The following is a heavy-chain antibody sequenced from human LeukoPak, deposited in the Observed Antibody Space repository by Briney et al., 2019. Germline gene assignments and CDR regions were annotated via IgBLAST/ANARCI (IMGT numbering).Heavy chain of an antibody. V-gene: IGHV3-48*03. J-gene: IGHJ4*02. CDR2: ISSSGSAM. Sequence: GGSLRLSCAASGFTFRSYEMNWVRQAPGKGLEWVACISSSGSAMYYADSVKGRSTISRDNAKNSLNLQMNSLRAEDTAVYYWSDFYDSACFDFDFWGQGTLVTGSS. CDR1: GFTFRSYE. D-gene: IGHD3-22*01. CDR3: SDFYDSACFDFDF.